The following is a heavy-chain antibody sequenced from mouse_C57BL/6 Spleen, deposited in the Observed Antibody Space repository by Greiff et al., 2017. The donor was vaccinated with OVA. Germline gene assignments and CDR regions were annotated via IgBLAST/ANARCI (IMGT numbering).Heavy chain of an antibody. Sequence: VQGVESGPELVKPGASVKISCKASGYAFSSSWMNWVKQRPGKGLEWIGRIYPGDGDTNYNGKFKGKATLTADKSSSTAYMQLSSLTSEDSAVYFCARGDYYGSPYYFDYWGQGTTLTVSS. CDR3: ARGDYYGSPYYFDY. CDR2: IYPGDGDT. D-gene: IGHD1-1*01. J-gene: IGHJ2*01. CDR1: GYAFSSSW. V-gene: IGHV1-82*01.